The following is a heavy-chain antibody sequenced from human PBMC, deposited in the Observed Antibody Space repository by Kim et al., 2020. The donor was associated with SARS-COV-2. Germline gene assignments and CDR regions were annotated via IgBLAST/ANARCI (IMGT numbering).Heavy chain of an antibody. CDR2: IYYSGST. V-gene: IGHV4-59*01. CDR3: ARARGLSHFDY. J-gene: IGHJ4*02. CDR1: GGSISSYY. Sequence: SETLSLTCTVSGGSISSYYWSWIRQPPGKGLEWIGYIYYSGSTNYNPSLKSRVTISVDTSKNQFSLKLSSVTAADTAVYYCARARGLSHFDYWGQGTLVTVSS.